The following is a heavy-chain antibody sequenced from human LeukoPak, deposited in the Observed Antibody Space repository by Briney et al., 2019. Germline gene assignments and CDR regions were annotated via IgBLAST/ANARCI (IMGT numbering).Heavy chain of an antibody. CDR3: ARGGKYYDFWSGYSDYYYGMDV. CDR2: ISSSSSTI. D-gene: IGHD3-3*01. Sequence: GGSLRLSCAASGFTFSSYSMNWVRQAPGKGLEWASYISSSSSTIYYTDSVKGRFTISRDNAKNSLYLQMNSLRAEDTAVYYCARGGKYYDFWSGYSDYYYGMDVWGQGTTVTVSS. J-gene: IGHJ6*02. V-gene: IGHV3-48*01. CDR1: GFTFSSYS.